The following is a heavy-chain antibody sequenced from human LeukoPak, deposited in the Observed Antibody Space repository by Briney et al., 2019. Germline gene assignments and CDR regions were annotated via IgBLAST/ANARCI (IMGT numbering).Heavy chain of an antibody. CDR3: TKDQAEYGVDAFDM. CDR2: ISGSGGGT. D-gene: IGHD4-17*01. J-gene: IGHJ3*02. V-gene: IGHV3-23*01. Sequence: GGSLRLSCEASGFTFSSYAMSWVRQAPGKGLEWVPGISGSGGGTYYADSVKGRFTIFRDNSKNMLYLQMISLRADDTAVYYCTKDQAEYGVDAFDMWGHGTMVTVSS. CDR1: GFTFSSYA.